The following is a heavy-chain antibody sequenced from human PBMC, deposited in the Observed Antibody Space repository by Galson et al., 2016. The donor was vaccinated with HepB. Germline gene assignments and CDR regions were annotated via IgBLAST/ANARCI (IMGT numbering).Heavy chain of an antibody. CDR3: ARLPKPVEVVHDAFDI. J-gene: IGHJ3*02. CDR2: VYNSGNT. V-gene: IGHV4-59*08. D-gene: IGHD2-21*01. Sequence: SETLSLTCSVSGDSISSYYWSWIRQPPGKGLEWIGYVYNSGNTNYNPSLKSRVTISLDTPKNQFSLNLRSVTAADTGVYYCARLPKPVEVVHDAFDIWGPGSTVTVSS. CDR1: GDSISSYY.